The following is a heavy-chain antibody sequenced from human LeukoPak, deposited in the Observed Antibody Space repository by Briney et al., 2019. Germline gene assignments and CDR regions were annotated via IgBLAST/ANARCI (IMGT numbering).Heavy chain of an antibody. CDR3: AKGPPPYSSSWYYFDY. D-gene: IGHD6-13*01. CDR2: ISGSGGST. Sequence: GGSLRLSCAASGFTFSSYAMSWVRQAPGKGLEWVSAISGSGGSTYYADSVKGRFTISRDNSKNTLYLQMNSLRAEDTAVYYCAKGPPPYSSSWYYFDYWGQGTLVTVFS. J-gene: IGHJ4*02. CDR1: GFTFSSYA. V-gene: IGHV3-23*01.